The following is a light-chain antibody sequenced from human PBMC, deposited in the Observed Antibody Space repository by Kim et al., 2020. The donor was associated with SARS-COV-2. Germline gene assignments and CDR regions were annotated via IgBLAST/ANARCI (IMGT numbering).Light chain of an antibody. J-gene: IGKJ4*01. Sequence: LSPGETATLSCRASQYMSGWLAWYQQRPGQAPRLLICDASNRAPGIPARVSGSGSGTDFTLTIRSLEPEDLGVYYCQQRRDWPLTFGGGTKVDIK. CDR1: QYMSGW. CDR3: QQRRDWPLT. CDR2: DAS. V-gene: IGKV3-11*01.